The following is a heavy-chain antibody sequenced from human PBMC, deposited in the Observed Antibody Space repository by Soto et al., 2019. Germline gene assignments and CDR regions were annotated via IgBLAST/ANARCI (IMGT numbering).Heavy chain of an antibody. CDR2: IYYSGST. V-gene: IGHV4-59*01. J-gene: IGHJ4*02. Sequence: SETLSLTCTVSGGSISSYYWSWIRQPPGKGLEWIGYIYYSGSTNYNPSLKSRVTISVDTSKNQFALKLGSVTAADTAVYYCARANYGDEPDYWGQGTLVTVSS. CDR1: GGSISSYY. CDR3: ARANYGDEPDY. D-gene: IGHD4-17*01.